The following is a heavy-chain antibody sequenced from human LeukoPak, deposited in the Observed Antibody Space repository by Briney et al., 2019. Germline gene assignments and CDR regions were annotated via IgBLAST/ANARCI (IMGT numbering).Heavy chain of an antibody. CDR2: ISSSGSTI. V-gene: IGHV3-48*03. D-gene: IGHD5-12*01. J-gene: IGHJ4*02. CDR1: GFTFSSYE. CDR3: ARGLVTIVNCFDY. Sequence: GGFLRLSCAASGFTFSSYEMNWVRQAPGKGLEWVSYISSSGSTIYYADSLKGRFTISIDNAKNSLYLQMNSLRAEGTAVYYCARGLVTIVNCFDYWGQGTLVTVSS.